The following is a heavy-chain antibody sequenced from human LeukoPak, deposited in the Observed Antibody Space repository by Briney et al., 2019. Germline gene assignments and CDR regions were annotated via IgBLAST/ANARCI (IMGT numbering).Heavy chain of an antibody. V-gene: IGHV4-30-4*01. D-gene: IGHD3-3*01. CDR3: ARGGRDFWSGSRGWFDP. J-gene: IGHJ5*02. Sequence: SETLSLTCTVSGASISSDDYYWSWIRRPPGKGLKWIAYTHYSGSSFYNPSLKSRITISVDTSKNQFSLRLSSVTAADTAVYYCARGGRDFWSGSRGWFDPWGQGTLVTVSS. CDR1: GASISSDDYY. CDR2: THYSGSS.